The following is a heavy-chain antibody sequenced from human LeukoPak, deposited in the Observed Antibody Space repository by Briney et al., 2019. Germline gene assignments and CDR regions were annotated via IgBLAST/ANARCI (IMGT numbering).Heavy chain of an antibody. Sequence: PGGSLRLSCAASGFTFSSYSMNWVRQAPGKGLEWVSSIGSSSSYIYYADSVKGRFTISRDNAKNSLYLQMNSLRAEDTAVYYCARSPDFDYWGQGTLVTVSS. CDR2: IGSSSSYI. CDR3: ARSPDFDY. J-gene: IGHJ4*02. CDR1: GFTFSSYS. V-gene: IGHV3-21*01.